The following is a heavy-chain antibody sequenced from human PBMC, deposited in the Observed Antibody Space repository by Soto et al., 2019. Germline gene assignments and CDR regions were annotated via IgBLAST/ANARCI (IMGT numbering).Heavy chain of an antibody. CDR3: ARDLITIAVAGTRDAFDI. Sequence: GGSLRLSCAASGFTFSSYSMNWVRQAPGKGLEWVSSISSSSSYIYYADSVKGRFTISRDNAKNSLYLQMNSLRAVDTAVYFCARDLITIAVAGTRDAFDIWGQGTMVTVSS. CDR1: GFTFSSYS. CDR2: ISSSSSYI. D-gene: IGHD6-19*01. V-gene: IGHV3-21*01. J-gene: IGHJ3*02.